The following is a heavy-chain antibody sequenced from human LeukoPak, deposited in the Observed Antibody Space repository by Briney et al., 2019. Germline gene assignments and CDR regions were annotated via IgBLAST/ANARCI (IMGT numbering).Heavy chain of an antibody. D-gene: IGHD3-22*01. J-gene: IGHJ4*02. CDR3: ARDSGHYSDSSGYYYYPDY. Sequence: PGGSLRLSCAASGFTFSSYSMNWVRQAPGKGLEWVSYISSSSSTIYYADSVKGRFTISRDNAKNSLYLQMNSLRAEDTAVYYCARDSGHYSDSSGYYYYPDYWGQGTLVTVSS. CDR1: GFTFSSYS. V-gene: IGHV3-48*04. CDR2: ISSSSSTI.